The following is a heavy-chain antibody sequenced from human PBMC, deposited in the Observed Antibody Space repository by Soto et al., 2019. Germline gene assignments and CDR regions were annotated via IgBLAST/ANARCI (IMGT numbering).Heavy chain of an antibody. V-gene: IGHV3-21*01. J-gene: IGHJ4*02. Sequence: LRLSCAASGFTFSSYSMNWVRQAPGKGLEWVSSISSSSSYISYADSVKGRFTISRDNAKNSLYLQMNSLRAEDTAVYYCARDRCGYSGSHGYFDYWGQGTLVTVSS. CDR3: ARDRCGYSGSHGYFDY. D-gene: IGHD1-26*01. CDR1: GFTFSSYS. CDR2: ISSSSSYI.